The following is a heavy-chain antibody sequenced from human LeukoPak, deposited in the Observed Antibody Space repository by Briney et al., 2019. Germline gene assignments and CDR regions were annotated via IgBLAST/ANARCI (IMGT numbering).Heavy chain of an antibody. CDR1: GFSFTDYP. CDR2: IRTTAEGAKYA. V-gene: IGHV3-48*02. J-gene: IGHJ4*02. Sequence: GGSLRPSCATSGFSFTDYPMNWVRQAPGKGLEWISNIRTTAEGAKYAYYADSVKGRVTISRDDGKNTLYLHMNSLRDDDTAVYYCATDQRYAFDYWGQGILVTVSS. CDR3: ATDQRYAFDY. D-gene: IGHD3-9*01.